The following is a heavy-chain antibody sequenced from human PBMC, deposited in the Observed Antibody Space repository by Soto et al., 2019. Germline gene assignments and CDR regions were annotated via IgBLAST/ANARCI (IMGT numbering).Heavy chain of an antibody. CDR2: IYSGGST. V-gene: IGHV3-53*01. CDR3: ARVDTDKWTGFYFDY. D-gene: IGHD5-18*01. Sequence: GGSLRLSCAASGFTVSSNYMSWFRQAPGKGLEWVSVIYSGGSTYYADSVKGRFTISRDNSKNTLYLQMNSLRAEDTAVYYCARVDTDKWTGFYFDYWGQGTLVTVSS. CDR1: GFTVSSNY. J-gene: IGHJ4*01.